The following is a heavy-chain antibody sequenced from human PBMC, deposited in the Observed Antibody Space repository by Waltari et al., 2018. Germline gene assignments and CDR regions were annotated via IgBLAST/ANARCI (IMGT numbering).Heavy chain of an antibody. V-gene: IGHV3-9*01. CDR3: VRDAFGNTIGGVFDY. D-gene: IGHD3-3*01. CDR1: GFIFGASA. Sequence: VKLVESGGGLVQPGRTLRLYCVASGFIFGASAMHWVRQVPGKGLEWLSGISWNSKNRVYAASVKCRFTISRDNADNSLYLLMNNLRSDDTALYYCVRDAFGNTIGGVFDYWGQGTLLTVSS. J-gene: IGHJ4*02. CDR2: ISWNSKNR.